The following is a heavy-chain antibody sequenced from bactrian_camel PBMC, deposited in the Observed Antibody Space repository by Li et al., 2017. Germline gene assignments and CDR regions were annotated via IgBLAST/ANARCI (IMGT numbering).Heavy chain of an antibody. J-gene: IGHJ4*01. CDR2: ITRIHGGT. V-gene: IGHV3S61*01. Sequence: VESGGGLVPPGGSLNLSCAATGKTNVLNCMGWFRQAPGKEREGVAVITRIHGGTEYADSVKGRFIISRDSSKMTWSLQMNNLKPEDTAMYYCAAVTGCSLTPWLRDPGNKSGPMNWGQGTQVTVS. CDR3: AAVTGCSLTPWLRDPGNKSGPMN. CDR1: GKTNVLNC. D-gene: IGHD3*01.